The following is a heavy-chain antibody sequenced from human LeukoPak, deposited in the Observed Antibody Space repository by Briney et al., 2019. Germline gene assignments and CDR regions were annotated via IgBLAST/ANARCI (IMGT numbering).Heavy chain of an antibody. V-gene: IGHV4-34*01. Sequence: PSETLSLTCAVYGGSFSGYYWSWIRQPPGKGLEWIGEINHSGSTNYNPSLKSRVTISVDTSKNQFSLKLSSVTAADTAVYYCASIRFLEWFVNWFDPWGQGTLVTVSS. CDR3: ASIRFLEWFVNWFDP. CDR1: GGSFSGYY. J-gene: IGHJ5*02. CDR2: INHSGST. D-gene: IGHD3-3*01.